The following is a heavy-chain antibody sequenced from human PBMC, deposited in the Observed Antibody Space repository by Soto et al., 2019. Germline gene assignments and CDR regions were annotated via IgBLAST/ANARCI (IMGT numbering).Heavy chain of an antibody. Sequence: QVQLQESGPGLVKPSETLSLTCTVSGGSISSYYWSWIRQPPGKGLEWIGYIYYSGSTNYNPSLTSRVTIAVDTSKNQFSLKLSSVTAADTAVYYCASGVEWELLDYWGQGTLVTVSS. J-gene: IGHJ4*02. CDR3: ASGVEWELLDY. CDR2: IYYSGST. V-gene: IGHV4-59*01. CDR1: GGSISSYY. D-gene: IGHD1-26*01.